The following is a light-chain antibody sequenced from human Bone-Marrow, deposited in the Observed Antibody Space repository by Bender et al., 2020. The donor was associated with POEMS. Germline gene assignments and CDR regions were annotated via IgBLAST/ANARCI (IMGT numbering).Light chain of an antibody. CDR2: DVT. CDR3: CSFAGNYAFV. CDR1: SVDGPYNTH. V-gene: IGLV2-11*01. Sequence: QSALTQPPSLSGSPGQSVTISCTGTSVDGPYNTHISWYHQPPGTAPKLIIYDVTERPSGVPHRFSGSKSGNAASLTISGLQTEDEGDYYCCSFAGNYAFVFGPGTTVSVL. J-gene: IGLJ1*01.